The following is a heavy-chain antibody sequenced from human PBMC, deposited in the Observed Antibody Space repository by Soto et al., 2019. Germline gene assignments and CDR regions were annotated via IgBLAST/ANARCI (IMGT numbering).Heavy chain of an antibody. CDR1: GFTFSRYA. CDR2: ISGSGGST. D-gene: IGHD2-2*03. CDR3: AKDLDIVVVPAAYFDY. J-gene: IGHJ4*02. Sequence: GSLRLSCAASGFTFSRYAMSWVRQAPGKGLEWVSAISGSGGSTYYADSVKGRFTISRDNSKNTLYLQMNSLRAEDTDVYYYAKDLDIVVVPAAYFDYWGQGTLVTVSS. V-gene: IGHV3-23*01.